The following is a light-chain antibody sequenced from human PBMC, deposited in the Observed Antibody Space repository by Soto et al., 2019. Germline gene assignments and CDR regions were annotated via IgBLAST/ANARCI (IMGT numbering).Light chain of an antibody. V-gene: IGKV3-20*01. J-gene: IGKJ3*01. CDR2: GVS. CDR1: QSVSSNY. CDR3: QQYGNSPFT. Sequence: EIVLTQSPGTLSVSPGERATLSCRASQSVSSNYLAWYQQKPGQAPRLLIYGVSSRATGIPDRFSGSGSGTDFTLTISRLEPEDFAVYYCQQYGNSPFTFGPGTKVDIK.